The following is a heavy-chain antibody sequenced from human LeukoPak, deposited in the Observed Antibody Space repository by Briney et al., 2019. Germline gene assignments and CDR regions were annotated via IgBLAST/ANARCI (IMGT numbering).Heavy chain of an antibody. J-gene: IGHJ4*02. Sequence: PSETLSLTCTVSGGSISSGDYYWSWIRQPPGKGLEWIGYIYYSGSTYYNPSLKSRVTISVDTSKNQFSLKLSSVTAADTAVYYCARDSIAAAGPKGSRPADYWGQGTLVTVSS. V-gene: IGHV4-30-4*01. CDR3: ARDSIAAAGPKGSRPADY. CDR2: IYYSGST. D-gene: IGHD6-13*01. CDR1: GGSISSGDYY.